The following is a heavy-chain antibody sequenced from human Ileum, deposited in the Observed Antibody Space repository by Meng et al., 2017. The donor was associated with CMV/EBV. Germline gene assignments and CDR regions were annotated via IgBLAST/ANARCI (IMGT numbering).Heavy chain of an antibody. Sequence: SVKVSCKASGGTFSSYAISWVRQAPGQGLEWMGGIIPIPGIANYAQKFQGRVTITADKSTSTAYMELSSLRSEDTAVYYCARGYEDYYYYGMDVWGQGTTVTVSS. D-gene: IGHD2-2*01. CDR3: ARGYEDYYYYGMDV. CDR1: GGTFSSYA. J-gene: IGHJ6*02. V-gene: IGHV1-69*10. CDR2: IIPIPGIA.